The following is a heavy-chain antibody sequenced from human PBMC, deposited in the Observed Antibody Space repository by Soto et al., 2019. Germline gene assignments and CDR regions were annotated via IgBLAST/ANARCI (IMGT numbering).Heavy chain of an antibody. J-gene: IGHJ4*02. CDR1: GESMSNTAYY. CDR3: ARLKSTYSGSYYGGGFFDY. CDR2: IFYTGSA. V-gene: IGHV4-39*01. Sequence: QLQLQESGPGLVKPSETLSLTRNVSGESMSNTAYYWGWIRQTPGKGLEWIGSIFYTGSAYYNSSLKSRVTISVDTSKNQFSLKLLSVAAADTAIYYCARLKSTYSGSYYGGGFFDYWGQGSLVTVSS. D-gene: IGHD1-26*01.